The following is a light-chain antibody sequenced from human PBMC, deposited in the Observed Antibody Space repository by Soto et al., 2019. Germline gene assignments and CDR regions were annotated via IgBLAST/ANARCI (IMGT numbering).Light chain of an antibody. CDR1: QGIRND. V-gene: IGKV1-6*01. CDR2: AAS. Sequence: AIQMTQSPSSLSASVGDRVTITCRASQGIRNDLGWYQQKPGKAPKLLIYAASSLQSGVPSRFSGSGSGTDFTLTISSLQPDDLATYFCQQYHTVPYTFGQGTKLEIK. J-gene: IGKJ2*01. CDR3: QQYHTVPYT.